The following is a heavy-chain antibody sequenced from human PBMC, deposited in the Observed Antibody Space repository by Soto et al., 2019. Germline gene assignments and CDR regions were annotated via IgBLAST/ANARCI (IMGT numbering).Heavy chain of an antibody. CDR2: IIPIFGTA. V-gene: IGHV1-69*13. CDR1: GGTFSSYA. D-gene: IGHD6-19*01. CDR3: ARLAYSSGWYKGGGMDV. Sequence: VKVSCKASGGTFSSYAISWVRQAPGQGLEWMGGIIPIFGTANYAQKFQGRVTITADESTSTAYMELSSLRSEDTAVYYCARLAYSSGWYKGGGMDVWGQGTTVTVSS. J-gene: IGHJ6*02.